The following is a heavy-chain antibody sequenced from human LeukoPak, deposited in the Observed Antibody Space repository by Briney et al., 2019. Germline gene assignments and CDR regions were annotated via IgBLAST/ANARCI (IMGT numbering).Heavy chain of an antibody. D-gene: IGHD2-2*01. CDR2: IIPIFGTA. V-gene: IGHV1-69*13. J-gene: IGHJ5*02. CDR1: GCTFSSYA. CDR3: ARGYCSSTSCSHLGFDP. Sequence: SVKVSCKASGCTFSSYAISWVRQAPGQGLEWIGGIIPIFGTANYAQKFQGRVTITADESTSTAYMELSSLRSEDTAVYYCARGYCSSTSCSHLGFDPWGQGTLVTVSS.